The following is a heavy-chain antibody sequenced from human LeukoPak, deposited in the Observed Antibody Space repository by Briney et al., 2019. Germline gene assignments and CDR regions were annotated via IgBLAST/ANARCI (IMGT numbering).Heavy chain of an antibody. CDR1: GGTFSSYA. CDR2: IIPIFGTA. Sequence: SVKVSCKASGGTFSSYAISWVRQAPGQGLEWVGGIIPIFGTANYAQKFQGRVTITADESTSTAYMELSSLRSEDTAVYYCARSNCSSTSCYNWFDPWGQGTLDTVSS. D-gene: IGHD2-2*01. J-gene: IGHJ5*02. CDR3: ARSNCSSTSCYNWFDP. V-gene: IGHV1-69*01.